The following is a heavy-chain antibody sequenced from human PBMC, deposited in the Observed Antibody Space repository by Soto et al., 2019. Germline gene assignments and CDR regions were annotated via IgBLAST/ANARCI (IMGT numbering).Heavy chain of an antibody. CDR2: FDPEDGET. Sequence: GASMKVSCKVSGYTLTELSMHWVRQAPGKGLEWMGGFDPEDGETIYAQKFQGRVTMTEDTSTDTAYMELSSLRSEDTAVYYCATGLTGIAAAYYFDYWGQGTLVTVSS. J-gene: IGHJ4*02. D-gene: IGHD6-13*01. CDR3: ATGLTGIAAAYYFDY. V-gene: IGHV1-24*01. CDR1: GYTLTELS.